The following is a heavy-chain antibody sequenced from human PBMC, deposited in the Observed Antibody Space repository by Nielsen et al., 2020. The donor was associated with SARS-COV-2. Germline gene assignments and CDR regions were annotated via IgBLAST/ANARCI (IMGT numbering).Heavy chain of an antibody. CDR3: ARGGVAAAGLGYYYYYGMDV. Sequence: RQAPGKGLEWIGEINHSGSTNYNPSLKSRVTISVDTSKNQFSLKLSSVTAADTAVYYCARGGVAAAGLGYYYYYGMDVWSQGTTVTVSS. V-gene: IGHV4-34*01. J-gene: IGHJ6*02. CDR2: INHSGST. D-gene: IGHD6-13*01.